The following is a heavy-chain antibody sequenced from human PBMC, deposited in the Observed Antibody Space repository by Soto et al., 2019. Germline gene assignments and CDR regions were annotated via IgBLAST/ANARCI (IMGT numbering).Heavy chain of an antibody. D-gene: IGHD2-2*01. CDR2: ISPYNGHT. Sequence: QVQLVQSAGEVKKPGASVKVSCKASGYSFTSYGISWVRRAPGQGLEWMGWISPYNGHTQFVERFQGRVTMTTDTSTNTAYMELRNLRSDDTAHYYCARDLTIVPATHPRLENYGMDVWVQGTTVIVSS. V-gene: IGHV1-18*01. J-gene: IGHJ6*02. CDR1: GYSFTSYG. CDR3: ARDLTIVPATHPRLENYGMDV.